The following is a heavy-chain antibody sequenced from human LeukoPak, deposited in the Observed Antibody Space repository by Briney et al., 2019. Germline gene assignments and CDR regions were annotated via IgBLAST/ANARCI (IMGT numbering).Heavy chain of an antibody. Sequence: PGGSLRLSCSASGFTFRSYEMNWVRQVPGKGLEWVSYISSSGSTIYYADPVKGRFTISRDNAKNSLFLQMNSLRAEDTAVYYCAKHPDWGQGTLVTVSS. J-gene: IGHJ4*02. CDR2: ISSSGSTI. CDR1: GFTFRSYE. CDR3: AKHPD. V-gene: IGHV3-48*03.